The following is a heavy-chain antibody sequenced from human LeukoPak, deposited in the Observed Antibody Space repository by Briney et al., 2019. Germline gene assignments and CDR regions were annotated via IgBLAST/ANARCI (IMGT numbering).Heavy chain of an antibody. D-gene: IGHD6-19*01. CDR1: GGSISSYY. V-gene: IGHV4-4*07. J-gene: IGHJ5*02. CDR3: ARDQVAGTNWFDP. CDR2: IYTSGST. Sequence: SETLSLTCTVSGGSISSYYWSWIRQPAGKGLEWIGRIYTSGSTNYNPSLKSRATMSVDTSKNQFSLKLSSVAAADTAVYYCARDQVAGTNWFDPWGQGTLVTVSS.